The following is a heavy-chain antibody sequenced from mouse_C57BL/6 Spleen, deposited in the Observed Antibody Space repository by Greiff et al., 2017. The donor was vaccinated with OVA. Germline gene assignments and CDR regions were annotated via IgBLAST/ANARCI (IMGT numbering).Heavy chain of an antibody. CDR1: GYTFTSYW. V-gene: IGHV1-53*01. D-gene: IGHD1-1*01. CDR2: INPSNGGT. Sequence: QVQLQQPGTELVKPGASVKLSCKASGYTFTSYWMHWVKQRPGQGLEWIGNINPSNGGTNYNEKFKNKATLTVEKSSSTAYMQLSSLTSEDSAVYYCARGNYYGSTPYAMDYWGQGTSVTVSS. J-gene: IGHJ4*01. CDR3: ARGNYYGSTPYAMDY.